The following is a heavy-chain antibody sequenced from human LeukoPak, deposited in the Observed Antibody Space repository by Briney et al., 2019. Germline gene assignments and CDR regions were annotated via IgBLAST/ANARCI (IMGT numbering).Heavy chain of an antibody. V-gene: IGHV4-31*03. Sequence: PSETPSLTCTVSGGSISSGGYSWSWIRQHPGKGLEWIGYIYYSGSTYYNPSLKSRVTISVDTSKNQFSLKLSSVTAADTAVYYCARGAHLDSSGSKYYFDYWGQGTLVTVSS. J-gene: IGHJ4*02. CDR3: ARGAHLDSSGSKYYFDY. CDR1: GGSISSGGYS. CDR2: IYYSGST. D-gene: IGHD3-22*01.